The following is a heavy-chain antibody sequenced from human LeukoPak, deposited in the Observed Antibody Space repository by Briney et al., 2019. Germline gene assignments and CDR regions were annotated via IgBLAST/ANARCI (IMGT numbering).Heavy chain of an antibody. J-gene: IGHJ6*02. CDR3: ARGRNLAV. Sequence: GGSLRLSRAASGFTFSSYWMSWVRQAPGKGLEWVANIKEDGSEKYYVDSVKGRFTISRDNAKKSLFLQMNSLRVEDTAVYYCARGRNLAVWGQGTTVTVSS. V-gene: IGHV3-7*01. CDR1: GFTFSSYW. CDR2: IKEDGSEK.